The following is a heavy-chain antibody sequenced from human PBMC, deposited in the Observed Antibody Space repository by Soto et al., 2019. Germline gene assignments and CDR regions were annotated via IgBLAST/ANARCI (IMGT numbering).Heavy chain of an antibody. CDR2: IDADDSSA. D-gene: IGHD3-10*01. J-gene: IGHJ6*02. CDR1: GFTFSTTW. CDR3: ARDYYYSVDV. V-gene: IGHV3-74*03. Sequence: EMQLVESGGGLVQPGGSLRLSCVVSGFTFSTTWMHWVRQAPGKGLVWVSRIDADDSSATYADSVKGRFTISRDNSKNTLYLQMNSLRSEDTAVYYCARDYYYSVDVWGQGTSVTVSS.